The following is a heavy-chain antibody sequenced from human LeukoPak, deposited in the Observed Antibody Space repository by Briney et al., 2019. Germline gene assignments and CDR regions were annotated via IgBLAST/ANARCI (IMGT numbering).Heavy chain of an antibody. J-gene: IGHJ6*03. CDR3: TTDRLAVAHYYYYYMDV. Sequence: GGSLRLSCAASGFTFSNAWMSWVRQAPGKGLEWVGRIKSKTDGGTTDYAAPVKGRFTISRDDSKNTLYLQMNSLKTEDTAVYYCTTDRLAVAHYYYYYMDVWGKGTTVTVSS. CDR2: IKSKTDGGTT. CDR1: GFTFSNAW. V-gene: IGHV3-15*01. D-gene: IGHD6-19*01.